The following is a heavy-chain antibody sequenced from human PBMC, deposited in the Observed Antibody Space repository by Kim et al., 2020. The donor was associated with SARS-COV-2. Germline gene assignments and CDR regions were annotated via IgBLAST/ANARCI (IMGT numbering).Heavy chain of an antibody. V-gene: IGHV4-31*03. CDR3: ARMDYYGSGSYYPLFDY. Sequence: SETLSLTCTVSGGSISSGGYYWSWIRQHPGKGLVWLGYIYYSGSTYYNPSLKSRVTISVDTTKNQFSLKLSSVTAADTAVYYCARMDYYGSGSYYPLFDYWGQGTLVTVSS. CDR2: IYYSGST. D-gene: IGHD3-10*01. J-gene: IGHJ4*02. CDR1: GGSISSGGYY.